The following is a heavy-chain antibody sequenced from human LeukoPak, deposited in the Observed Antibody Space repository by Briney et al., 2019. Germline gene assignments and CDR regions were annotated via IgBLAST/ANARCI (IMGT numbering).Heavy chain of an antibody. V-gene: IGHV3-48*01. CDR1: GFTFSSYS. D-gene: IGHD3-22*01. CDR3: ARDFYYDTSGFGSD. J-gene: IGHJ4*02. CDR2: ISSSSSTI. Sequence: GGSLRLSCAASGFTFSSYSMNWVRQAPGKGLEWVSYISSSSSTIYYADSVKGRFTISRDNSKNTLYLQMNSLRAEDTAVYYCARDFYYDTSGFGSDWGQGTLVTVSS.